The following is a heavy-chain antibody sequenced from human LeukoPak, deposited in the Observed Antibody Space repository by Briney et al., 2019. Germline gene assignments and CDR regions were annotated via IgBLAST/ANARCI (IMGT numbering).Heavy chain of an antibody. CDR1: GGSISGYY. V-gene: IGHV4-59*01. J-gene: IGHJ2*01. D-gene: IGHD4-23*01. CDR3: ARSVVTLYWYFDL. CDR2: IYYSGST. Sequence: SETLSPTCPVSGGSISGYYYNWIRQPPGKGLEWIGYIYYSGSTNYNPSLKSRVTISLDTSKNQFSLKLSSVTTADTAVYYCARSVVTLYWYFDLWGRGTLVTVSS.